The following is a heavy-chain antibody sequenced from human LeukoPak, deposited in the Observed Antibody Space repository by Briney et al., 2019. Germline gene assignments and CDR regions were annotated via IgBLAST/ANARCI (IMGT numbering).Heavy chain of an antibody. CDR3: AKDHDIVGATSEY. CDR1: GFTFGSYA. J-gene: IGHJ4*02. CDR2: IFGSGAGT. Sequence: GGSLRLSCAASGFTFGSYAMSWVRQTPGKGLEWVSTIFGSGAGTYYADSVKGRFTISRDNTNNTLYLQLNGLRAEDTAVYYCAKDHDIVGATSEYWGQGTLVTVSS. V-gene: IGHV3-23*01. D-gene: IGHD1-26*01.